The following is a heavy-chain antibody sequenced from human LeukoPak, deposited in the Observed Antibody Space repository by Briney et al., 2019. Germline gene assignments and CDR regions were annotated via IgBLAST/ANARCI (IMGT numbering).Heavy chain of an antibody. D-gene: IGHD6-13*01. CDR2: IYPGDSDT. J-gene: IGHJ4*02. V-gene: IGHV5-51*01. CDR3: ARLPGIAAARYYFDY. Sequence: GESLKISCKGSGYSFTSYWIGWVRQMPGKGLEWMGIIYPGDSDTRYSPSFQGQVTISADKSISTAYLQWSSLKASDTAMYYCARLPGIAAARYYFDYWGQGTLVTVPS. CDR1: GYSFTSYW.